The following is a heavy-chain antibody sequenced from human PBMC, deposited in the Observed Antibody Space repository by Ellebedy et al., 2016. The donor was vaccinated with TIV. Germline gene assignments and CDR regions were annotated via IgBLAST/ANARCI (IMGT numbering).Heavy chain of an antibody. CDR1: GDSVFNSSVT. J-gene: IGHJ4*02. D-gene: IGHD3-10*01. CDR2: TYYRSKWYN. Sequence: SQTLSLTCDISGDSVFNSSVTWNWIRQSPSRGLEWLGRTYYRSKWYNDYAVSVKSRIIINADTSKNLFSLQLNSVTPDDTAVYYCARTERRSFVFEYWGQGILVTVSS. CDR3: ARTERRSFVFEY. V-gene: IGHV6-1*01.